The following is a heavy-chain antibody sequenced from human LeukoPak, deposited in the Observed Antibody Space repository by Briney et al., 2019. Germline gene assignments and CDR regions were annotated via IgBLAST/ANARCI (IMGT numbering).Heavy chain of an antibody. Sequence: GSLRLSCAASGFTVSSNYMSWVRQAPGKGLEWVSVIYSGGSTYYADSVKGRFTISRDNSKNTLYLQMNSLRAEDTAVYYCARASSYGDYVPDGMDVWGQGTTVTVSS. V-gene: IGHV3-53*01. J-gene: IGHJ6*02. D-gene: IGHD4-17*01. CDR1: GFTVSSNY. CDR2: IYSGGST. CDR3: ARASSYGDYVPDGMDV.